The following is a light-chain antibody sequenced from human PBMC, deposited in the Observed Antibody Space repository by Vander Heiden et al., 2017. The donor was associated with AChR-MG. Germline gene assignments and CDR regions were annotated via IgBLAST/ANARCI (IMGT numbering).Light chain of an antibody. Sequence: DIQMTQSPSTLSASVGDRVTITCRASDSISTWLAWYQQKPGKAPQLLIYQTSSLESGVPSRFSGSGSGSEFTLTINSLQPDDFATYYCQQYYIDSWTFGQGTKVEIK. J-gene: IGKJ1*01. CDR2: QTS. CDR1: DSISTW. CDR3: QQYYIDSWT. V-gene: IGKV1-5*03.